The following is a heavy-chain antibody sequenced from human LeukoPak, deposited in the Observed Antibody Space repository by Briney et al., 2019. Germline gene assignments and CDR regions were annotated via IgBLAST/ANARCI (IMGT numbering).Heavy chain of an antibody. CDR1: GFTVSSNY. V-gene: IGHV3-13*01. Sequence: GGSLRLSCAASGFTVSSNYMSWVRQAPGKGLEWVSVIGTAGDTYYPGSVKGRFTISRENAKNSLYLQMNSLRAGDTAVYYCARGSVTPFDYWGQGTLVTVSS. D-gene: IGHD4-11*01. J-gene: IGHJ4*02. CDR2: IGTAGDT. CDR3: ARGSVTPFDY.